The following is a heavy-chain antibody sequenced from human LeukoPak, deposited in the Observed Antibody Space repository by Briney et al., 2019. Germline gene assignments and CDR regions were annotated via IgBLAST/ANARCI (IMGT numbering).Heavy chain of an antibody. D-gene: IGHD6-13*01. CDR1: GGSISSYY. CDR2: IYYSGST. J-gene: IGHJ4*02. CDR3: ARDVAAAGSAHFDY. Sequence: PSETLSLTCTVSGGSISSYYWSWIRQPPGKGLEWIGYIYYSGSTNYNPSLKSRVTISVDTSKNQFSLKLSSVTAADTAVYYCARDVAAAGSAHFDYWGQGTLVTVSS. V-gene: IGHV4-59*12.